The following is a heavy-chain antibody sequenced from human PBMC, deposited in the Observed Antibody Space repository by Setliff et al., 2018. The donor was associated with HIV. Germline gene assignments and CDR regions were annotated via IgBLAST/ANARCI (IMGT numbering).Heavy chain of an antibody. CDR3: AKNVYRSPWSPLDY. V-gene: IGHV3-30*02. Sequence: GGSLRLSCAASGFTFSSYGMHWIRQAPGKGLEWVAFIRYDDTYKYYVDSVKGRFTISRDNSKNTLYLQMNSLRPEDTAVYYCAKNVYRSPWSPLDYWGQGTLVTVSS. D-gene: IGHD6-19*01. J-gene: IGHJ4*02. CDR1: GFTFSSYG. CDR2: IRYDDTYK.